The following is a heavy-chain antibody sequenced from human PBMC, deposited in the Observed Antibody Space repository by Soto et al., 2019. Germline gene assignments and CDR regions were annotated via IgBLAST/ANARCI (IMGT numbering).Heavy chain of an antibody. CDR1: GCSISSGDSY. D-gene: IGHD3-3*01. Sequence: SDTLSLTCTFSGCSISSGDSYWIWIRQPPGKGLEWIGYIYYSGSTYYNPSLKSRVTISVDTSKNQFSLKLSSVTAADTAVYYCARDKRITIFGVVIEGDPTNYYGMDVWGQGTTVT. CDR2: IYYSGST. V-gene: IGHV4-30-4*02. CDR3: ARDKRITIFGVVIEGDPTNYYGMDV. J-gene: IGHJ6*02.